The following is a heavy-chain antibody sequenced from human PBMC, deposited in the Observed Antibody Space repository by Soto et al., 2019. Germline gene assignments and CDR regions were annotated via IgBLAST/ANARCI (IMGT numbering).Heavy chain of an antibody. CDR3: ARVVRFLEWLLKVPYYYYGMDV. Sequence: PSETLSLTCTVSGGSISSYYWSWIRQPPGKGLEWIGYIYYSGSTNYNPSLKSRVTISVDTSKNQFSLKLSSVTAADTAVYYCARVVRFLEWLLKVPYYYYGMDVWGQGTTVTVSS. D-gene: IGHD3-3*01. J-gene: IGHJ6*02. CDR2: IYYSGST. V-gene: IGHV4-59*01. CDR1: GGSISSYY.